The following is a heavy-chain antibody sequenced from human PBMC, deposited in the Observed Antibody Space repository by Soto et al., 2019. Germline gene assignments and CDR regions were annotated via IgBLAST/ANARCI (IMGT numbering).Heavy chain of an antibody. D-gene: IGHD3-22*01. CDR1: GGSISSSSYY. CDR3: AGGDYYHSSGYYFYYYTMDV. CDR2: VYYGGST. J-gene: IGHJ6*02. V-gene: IGHV4-39*01. Sequence: SDTLSLPCTVSGGSISSSSYYWGWIRQPPGKGLEWIGNVYYGGSTYYNPSLKSRVTISVETSKSQFSLKLSSVTAADTAVYYCAGGDYYHSSGYYFYYYTMDVWGQGTTVTVSS.